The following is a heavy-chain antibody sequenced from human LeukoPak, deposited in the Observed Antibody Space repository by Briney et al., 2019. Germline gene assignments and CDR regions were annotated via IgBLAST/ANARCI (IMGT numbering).Heavy chain of an antibody. CDR3: ARAAEYSSGWYLFDY. D-gene: IGHD6-19*01. V-gene: IGHV4-4*07. J-gene: IGHJ4*02. CDR1: GGSISSFY. CDR2: IYPTGST. Sequence: ETLSLPCTVSGGSISSFYWTWLRQPAGKGLEWIGRIYPTGSTNYNPSLKSRVTMSVDTSKNQFSLKLSSVTAADTAMYYCARAAEYSSGWYLFDYWGQGTLVTVSA.